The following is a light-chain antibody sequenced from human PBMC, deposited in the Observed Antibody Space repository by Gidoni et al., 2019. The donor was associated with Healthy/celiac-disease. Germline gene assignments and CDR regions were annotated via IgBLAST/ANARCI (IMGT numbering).Light chain of an antibody. V-gene: IGKV3-11*01. J-gene: IGKJ1*01. CDR1: QSVSSY. CDR2: DAS. Sequence: EIVLTQSPATLSLSPGERATLSCRASQSVSSYLAWYQQKPGQAPRLLIYDASNRATGIPARFSGGGSGTDFTHTISSLEPEDFAVYYCQQRSNWPPTFGQGTKVEIK. CDR3: QQRSNWPPT.